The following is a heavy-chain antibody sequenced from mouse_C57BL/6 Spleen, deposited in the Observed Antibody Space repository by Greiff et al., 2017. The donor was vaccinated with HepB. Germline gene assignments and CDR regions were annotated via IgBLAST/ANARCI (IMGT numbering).Heavy chain of an antibody. J-gene: IGHJ1*03. V-gene: IGHV1-52*01. Sequence: VQLQQSGAELVRPGSSVKLSCKASGYTFTSYWMHWVKQRPIQGLEWIGNIDPSDSETHYNQKFKDKATLTVDKSSSTAYMQLSSLTSEDSAVYYCARRGESSYWYFDVWGTGTTVTVSS. CDR3: ARRGESSYWYFDV. CDR2: IDPSDSET. D-gene: IGHD6-1*01. CDR1: GYTFTSYW.